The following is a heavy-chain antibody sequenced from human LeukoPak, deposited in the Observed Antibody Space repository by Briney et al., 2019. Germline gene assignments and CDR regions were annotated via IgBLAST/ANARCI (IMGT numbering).Heavy chain of an antibody. Sequence: SETLSLTCTVSGGSISNYYWSWIRQPPGKGLEWIGYIYYTGSINYKSSLKSRVTISVDTSKNQFSLKLSSVTAADTAVYYCARWGEVYWYFDLWGRGTLVTVSS. D-gene: IGHD3-16*01. CDR1: GGSISNYY. CDR3: ARWGEVYWYFDL. V-gene: IGHV4-59*01. J-gene: IGHJ2*01. CDR2: IYYTGSI.